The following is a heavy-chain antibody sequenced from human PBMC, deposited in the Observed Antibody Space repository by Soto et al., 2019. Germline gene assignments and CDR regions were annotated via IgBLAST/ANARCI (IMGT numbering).Heavy chain of an antibody. CDR2: IYHSGST. Sequence: SETLSLTCAVSGGSISSSNWWSWVRQPPGKGLEWIGEIYHSGSTNYNPSLKSRVTISVDKSKNQFSLKLSSVTAADTAVYYCARCRFLVVTAIPESTFDYWGQGTLVTVSS. D-gene: IGHD2-21*02. J-gene: IGHJ4*02. V-gene: IGHV4-4*02. CDR3: ARCRFLVVTAIPESTFDY. CDR1: GGSISSSNW.